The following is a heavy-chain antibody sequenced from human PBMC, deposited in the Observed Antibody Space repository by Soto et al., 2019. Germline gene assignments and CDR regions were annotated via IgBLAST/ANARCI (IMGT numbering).Heavy chain of an antibody. CDR3: ATGGIYYEA. D-gene: IGHD1-26*01. Sequence: QVQLVQSGAEVKRPGASVKVSCKASGYTFTNYYMHWVRQAPGQGLEWMGVIHYSGATPTYAQKFQGRVTMARDTSTSTVYVELSSLTSEDTAVYYCATGGIYYEAWGQGTLVTVSS. V-gene: IGHV1-46*01. CDR1: GYTFTNYY. J-gene: IGHJ5*01. CDR2: IHYSGATP.